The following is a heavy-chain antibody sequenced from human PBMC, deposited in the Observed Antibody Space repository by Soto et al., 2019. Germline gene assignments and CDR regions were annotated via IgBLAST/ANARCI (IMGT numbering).Heavy chain of an antibody. D-gene: IGHD5-18*01. CDR3: ARTTWIQLWLRSDAFDI. CDR2: IYYSGST. Sequence: QVQLQESGPGLVKPSQTLSLTCTVSGGSISSGGYYWRWIRQHPGKGLEWIGYIYYSGSTYYNPFLKSRVTISVATSKNQFSLKLSSVTAADTAVYYCARTTWIQLWLRSDAFDIWGQGTMVTVSS. V-gene: IGHV4-31*03. CDR1: GGSISSGGYY. J-gene: IGHJ3*02.